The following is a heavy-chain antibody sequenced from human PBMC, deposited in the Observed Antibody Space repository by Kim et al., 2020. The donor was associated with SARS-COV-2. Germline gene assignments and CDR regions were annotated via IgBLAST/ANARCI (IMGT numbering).Heavy chain of an antibody. CDR1: GYSISSGYY. Sequence: SETLSLTCTVSGYSISSGYYWGWIRQPPGKGLEWIGSIYHSGSTYYNPSLKSRVTISVDTSKNQFSLKLSSVTAADTAVYYCAREGIAVAGTAVLPDYFDYWGQGTLVTVSS. D-gene: IGHD6-19*01. V-gene: IGHV4-38-2*02. J-gene: IGHJ4*02. CDR2: IYHSGST. CDR3: AREGIAVAGTAVLPDYFDY.